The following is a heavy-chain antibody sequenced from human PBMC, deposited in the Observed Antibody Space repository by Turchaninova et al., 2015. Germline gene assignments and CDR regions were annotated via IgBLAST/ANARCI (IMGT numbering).Heavy chain of an antibody. D-gene: IGHD2-21*01. J-gene: IGHJ4*02. CDR1: GFSFCSRA. Sequence: EVHFLGSGGGLVLSGGSLCLGCESCGFSFCSRARSWVRQAPGKGLEWVSSLTGDAATTFDAESVRGRFTISRDNSKNMVYLQMNSLRAEDTALYYCVTDWRGNQCVGDCLEFWGQGTLVTVSS. V-gene: IGHV3-23*01. CDR2: LTGDAATT. CDR3: VTDWRGNQCVGDCLEF.